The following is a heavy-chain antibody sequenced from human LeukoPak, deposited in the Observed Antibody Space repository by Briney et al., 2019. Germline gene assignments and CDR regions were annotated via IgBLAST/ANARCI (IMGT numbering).Heavy chain of an antibody. V-gene: IGHV3-30*18. Sequence: QPGGSLRLSCAASGFTFSSYGMHWVRQAPGKGLEWVAVMSYDGSNKYYADSVKGRFTISRDNSKNTLYLQMNSLRAEDTAVYYCAKDLYDYVWGSDRRDAFDIWGQGTMVTVSS. CDR3: AKDLYDYVWGSDRRDAFDI. D-gene: IGHD3-16*02. CDR1: GFTFSSYG. CDR2: MSYDGSNK. J-gene: IGHJ3*02.